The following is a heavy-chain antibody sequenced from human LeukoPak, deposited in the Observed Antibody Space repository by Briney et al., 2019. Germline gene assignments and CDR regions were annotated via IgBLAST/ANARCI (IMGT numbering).Heavy chain of an antibody. J-gene: IGHJ3*02. CDR3: ARDTNYYDSSGFLTDAFDI. CDR1: GFTFSSYS. Sequence: PGGSLRLSCAASGFTFSSYSMNWVRQAPGKGLEWVSSISSSSSYIYYADSVKGRFTISRDNAKNSLYLQMNSLRAEDTAVYYCARDTNYYDSSGFLTDAFDIWGQGTMVTVSS. V-gene: IGHV3-21*04. CDR2: ISSSSSYI. D-gene: IGHD3-22*01.